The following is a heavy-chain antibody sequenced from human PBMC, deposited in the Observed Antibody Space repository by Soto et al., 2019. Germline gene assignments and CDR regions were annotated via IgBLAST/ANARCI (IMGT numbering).Heavy chain of an antibody. Sequence: PSGTLSLTCTVSGGSFNPNDGSWIRQPPGKGLEWIGYIYYSGSTYYNPSLKSRVTISVDTSKNQFSLKLSSVTAADTAVYYCARGYYYGSGSYLWWFDPWGQGPLVTVSS. CDR3: ARGYYYGSGSYLWWFDP. D-gene: IGHD3-10*01. V-gene: IGHV4-30-4*01. CDR1: GGSFNPND. CDR2: IYYSGST. J-gene: IGHJ5*02.